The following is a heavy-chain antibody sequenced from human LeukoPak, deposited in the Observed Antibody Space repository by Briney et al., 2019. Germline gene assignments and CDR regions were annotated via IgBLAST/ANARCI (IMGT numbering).Heavy chain of an antibody. CDR3: ATADWFSFDF. Sequence: GGSLRLFCAVSGFTFSSYWMSGVRQAPGNGLEWVATIKNEGSEENYGVSGKGRFTISRDNAKNSLYLQMSGLRAEDTAVYFCATADWFSFDFWGQGTLVTVSS. V-gene: IGHV3-7*04. D-gene: IGHD3-9*01. J-gene: IGHJ4*02. CDR2: IKNEGSEE. CDR1: GFTFSSYW.